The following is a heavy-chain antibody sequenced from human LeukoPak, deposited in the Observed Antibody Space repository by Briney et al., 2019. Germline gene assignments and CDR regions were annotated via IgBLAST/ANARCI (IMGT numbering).Heavy chain of an antibody. V-gene: IGHV4-59*12. J-gene: IGHJ4*02. CDR3: ARGLQQQLVLSYYFDY. CDR1: GGSITSY. D-gene: IGHD6-13*01. CDR2: IYYSGST. Sequence: SETLSLTCTVSGGSITSYWSWIRQPPGKGLEWIGYIYYSGSTNYNPSLKSRVTMSIDTSKNQFSLKLSSVTAADTAVYYCARGLQQQLVLSYYFDYWGQGTLVTVSS.